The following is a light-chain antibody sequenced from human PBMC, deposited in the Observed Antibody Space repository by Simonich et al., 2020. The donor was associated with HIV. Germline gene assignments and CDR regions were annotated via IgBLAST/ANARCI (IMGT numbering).Light chain of an antibody. CDR1: SSNIGSNY. CDR3: SSYTSSSTLV. J-gene: IGLJ2*01. Sequence: QSVLTQPPSASGTPGQRVTISCSGSSSNIGSNYVFWYQQLPGTAPKLLIYRNYQRPSGVPDRFSGSKSGTSASLAISGLRSEDEADYYCSSYTSSSTLVFGGGTKLTVL. CDR2: RNY. V-gene: IGLV1-47*01.